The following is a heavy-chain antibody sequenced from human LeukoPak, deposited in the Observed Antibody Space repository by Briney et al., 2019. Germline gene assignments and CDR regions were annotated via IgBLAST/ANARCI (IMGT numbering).Heavy chain of an antibody. V-gene: IGHV1-69*04. D-gene: IGHD2-2*01. J-gene: IGHJ1*01. CDR3: ASALLGYCSSTSCYNGPVYEYFQH. Sequence: ASVKVSCKASGGTFSSYAISWVRQAPGQGLEWMGRIIPILGIANYAQKFQGRVTITADKSTGTAYMELSSLRSEDTAVYYCASALLGYCSSTSCYNGPVYEYFQHWGQGTLVTVSS. CDR2: IIPILGIA. CDR1: GGTFSSYA.